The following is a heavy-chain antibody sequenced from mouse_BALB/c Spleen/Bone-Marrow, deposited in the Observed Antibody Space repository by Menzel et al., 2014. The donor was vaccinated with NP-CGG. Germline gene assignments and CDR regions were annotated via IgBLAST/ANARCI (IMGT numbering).Heavy chain of an antibody. V-gene: IGHV4-1*02. CDR2: INPESSTI. CDR1: GFDFRRYX. Sequence: EVKVVDSGGGLVQPGGSLKLSCAASGFDFRRYXXSWVRQAPGXGXEWIGEINPESSTINYTPSLKGKFIISRDNAKNTLYLQMSKVRSEDTALYYGARHGYYGYFVDWGQGTTLTVSS. D-gene: IGHD2-3*01. CDR3: ARHGYYGYFVD. J-gene: IGHJ2*01.